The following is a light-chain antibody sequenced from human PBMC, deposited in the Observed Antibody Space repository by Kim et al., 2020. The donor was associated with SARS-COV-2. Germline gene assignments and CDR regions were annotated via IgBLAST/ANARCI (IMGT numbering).Light chain of an antibody. Sequence: SYELTQPPSVSVSPGQTASITCGGDKLGDKYARWYQQKPGQSPVLVIYQDSKRHSGIPERFSGSNSGNTATLTISGTQARDEADYYCQAWDSSSVVFGGGTQLTVL. CDR2: QDS. V-gene: IGLV3-1*01. J-gene: IGLJ2*01. CDR3: QAWDSSSVV. CDR1: KLGDKY.